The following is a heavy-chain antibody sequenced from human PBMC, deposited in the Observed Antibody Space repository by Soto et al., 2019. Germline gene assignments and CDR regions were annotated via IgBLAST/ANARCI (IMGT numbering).Heavy chain of an antibody. CDR3: ARGGEQWLGHYFDY. V-gene: IGHV1-46*01. D-gene: IGHD6-19*01. Sequence: ASVRVSCKASVKTCTSYGTPWERQAPGQGLEWMGIINPSGGSTSYAQKFQGRVTMTRDTSTSTVYMELSSLRSEDTAVYYCARGGEQWLGHYFDYWGQGTLVTVSS. J-gene: IGHJ4*02. CDR1: VKTCTSYG. CDR2: INPSGGST.